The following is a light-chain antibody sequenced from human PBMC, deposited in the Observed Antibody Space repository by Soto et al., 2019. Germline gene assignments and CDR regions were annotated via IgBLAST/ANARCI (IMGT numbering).Light chain of an antibody. Sequence: EIVMAQSPATLSVSPGERATLSCRASQSVGTYLAWYQQKPGQAPRLLIFGASTRAPGIPARFSGSGSGSEFTLTISSLQSEDFAVYSCQQYNNWPLVTFGGGTKVEIK. J-gene: IGKJ4*01. V-gene: IGKV3-15*01. CDR3: QQYNNWPLVT. CDR2: GAS. CDR1: QSVGTY.